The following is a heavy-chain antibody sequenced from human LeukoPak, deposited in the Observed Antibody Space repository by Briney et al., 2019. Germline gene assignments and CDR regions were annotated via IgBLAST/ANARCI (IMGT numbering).Heavy chain of an antibody. V-gene: IGHV3-30*02. Sequence: GGSLRLSCAASGFTFRSYGMHWVRQAPGKGLEWVTFIRYDGSNKYYADSVKGRFTISRDNSKNTLYLQMNSLRAEDTAVYYCARRYYGSGSYYKFPIDYWGQGTLVTVSS. CDR3: ARRYYGSGSYYKFPIDY. J-gene: IGHJ4*02. D-gene: IGHD3-10*01. CDR1: GFTFRSYG. CDR2: IRYDGSNK.